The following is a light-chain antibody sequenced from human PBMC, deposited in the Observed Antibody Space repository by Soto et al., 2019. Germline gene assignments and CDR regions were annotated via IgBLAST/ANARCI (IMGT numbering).Light chain of an antibody. J-gene: IGKJ1*01. Sequence: EVVMTQSPASLSASPGERVTLSCRASQNIRSSLAWYQQRPGQAPRLLIYRASTRAAGVSARFSGSGSGTEFTFTISSLQPEDSAVYYCQQYYIWPPWTFGQGTKVDIK. V-gene: IGKV3-15*01. CDR1: QNIRSS. CDR2: RAS. CDR3: QQYYIWPPWT.